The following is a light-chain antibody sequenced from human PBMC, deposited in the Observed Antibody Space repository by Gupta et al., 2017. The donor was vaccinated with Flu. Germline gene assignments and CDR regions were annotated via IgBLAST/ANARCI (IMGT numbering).Light chain of an antibody. J-gene: IGKJ2*02. V-gene: IGKV2-28*01. CDR2: LVS. CDR3: KQSLQTPRT. Sequence: VTPHPRLPMLFPPGEPASISCRSSQSRLHSNGYNYLDWYLQKPGRSPQLLIYLVSNRASGVPDRFSGSGSGTDFTLKISRVEAEDVGVYYCKQSLQTPRTFGQGSKVEIK. CDR1: QSRLHSNGYNY.